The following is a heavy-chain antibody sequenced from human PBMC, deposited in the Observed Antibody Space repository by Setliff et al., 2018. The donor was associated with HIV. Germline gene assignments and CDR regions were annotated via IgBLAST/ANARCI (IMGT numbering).Heavy chain of an antibody. CDR1: GFTFIDYY. V-gene: IGHV1-2*02. J-gene: IGHJ5*02. Sequence: ASVKVSCKASGFTFIDYYIHWVRQAPGRGLEWMGWINTDNGITEYAENFQGRVAMTRDTSMSTAYMELNRLTFDDTAVYYCARDPYDTSENPYDPWGQGTLVTVSS. CDR2: INTDNGIT. D-gene: IGHD3-16*01. CDR3: ARDPYDTSENPYDP.